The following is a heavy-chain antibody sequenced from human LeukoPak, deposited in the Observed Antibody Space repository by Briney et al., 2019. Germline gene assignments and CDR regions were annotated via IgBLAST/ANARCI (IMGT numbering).Heavy chain of an antibody. CDR1: GFTFDDYA. Sequence: PGGSLRLSCAASGFTFDDYAMHWVRQAPGKGLEWVSGISWNSGSIGYADSVKGRFTISRDNAKNSLYLQMNSLRAEDTAVYYCARDADNGFDYWGQGTLVTVSS. CDR3: ARDADNGFDY. CDR2: ISWNSGSI. V-gene: IGHV3-9*01. D-gene: IGHD4-17*01. J-gene: IGHJ4*02.